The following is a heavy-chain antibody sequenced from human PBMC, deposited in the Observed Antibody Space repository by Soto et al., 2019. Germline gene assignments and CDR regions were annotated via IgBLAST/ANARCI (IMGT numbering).Heavy chain of an antibody. V-gene: IGHV1-69*13. CDR1: GGTFSSYA. D-gene: IGHD6-13*01. Sequence: GASVKVSCKASGGTFSSYAISWVRQAPGQGLEWMGGISPIFGTANYAQKFKGRVTITAVESTCTSVMERRSLRSEGTAVYYRARQYSSSWPPRKTPGTSYYGMDVWGQGTTFTVSS. CDR3: ARQYSSSWPPRKTPGTSYYGMDV. CDR2: ISPIFGTA. J-gene: IGHJ6*02.